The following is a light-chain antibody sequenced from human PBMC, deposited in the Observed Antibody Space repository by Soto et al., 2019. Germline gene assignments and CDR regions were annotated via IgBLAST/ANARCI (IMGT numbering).Light chain of an antibody. Sequence: EIVLTQSPGTLSLSPGERATLSCRASQSVSSSYLAWYQQKPGQAPRLLIYGASSRATGIPDRFSGSGSGTDFTLTISRLEPEDFAVYYFQQYGSSPTTFGQGTKVYIQ. J-gene: IGKJ1*01. CDR3: QQYGSSPTT. CDR1: QSVSSSY. CDR2: GAS. V-gene: IGKV3-20*01.